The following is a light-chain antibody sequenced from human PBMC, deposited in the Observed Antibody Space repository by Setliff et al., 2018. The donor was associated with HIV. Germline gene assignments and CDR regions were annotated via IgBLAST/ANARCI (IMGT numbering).Light chain of an antibody. CDR1: SSDVGGYNY. V-gene: IGLV2-11*01. Sequence: LTQPRSVSGSPGQSVTISCTGTSSDVGGYNYVSWYHQHPGKAPKLMISDVSKRPSGVPDRFSGSKSGNTASLTISGLQAEDEADYYCCSYAGNAYVFGAGTKVTV. CDR2: DVS. J-gene: IGLJ1*01. CDR3: CSYAGNAYV.